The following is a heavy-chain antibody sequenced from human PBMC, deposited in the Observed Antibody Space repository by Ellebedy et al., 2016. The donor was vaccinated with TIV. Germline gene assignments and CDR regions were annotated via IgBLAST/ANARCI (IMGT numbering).Heavy chain of an antibody. J-gene: IGHJ4*02. D-gene: IGHD2-8*01. Sequence: GESLKISCAASGFTFSNYWMTWVRQAPGKGPACVANIKQDGSEKYYVDSVKGRFTISRDNAKNSLYLQMNSLRAEDTAVYFCARSRGVSYWGQGTLVTVSS. CDR3: ARSRGVSY. CDR1: GFTFSNYW. CDR2: IKQDGSEK. V-gene: IGHV3-7*03.